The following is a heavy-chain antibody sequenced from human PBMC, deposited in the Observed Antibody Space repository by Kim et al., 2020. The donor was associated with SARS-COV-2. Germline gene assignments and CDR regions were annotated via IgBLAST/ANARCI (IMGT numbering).Heavy chain of an antibody. V-gene: IGHV1-2*06. Sequence: ASVKVSCKASGYTFTGYYIHWVRQAPGQGLEWMGRINPKSGDTHHTQKFQGRVTMTRDTSITTTNMELSGLTSDDTAVYFCAREGRGGMDVWGQGTTVTVS. CDR3: AREGRGGMDV. CDR1: GYTFTGYY. D-gene: IGHD3-10*01. CDR2: INPKSGDT. J-gene: IGHJ6*02.